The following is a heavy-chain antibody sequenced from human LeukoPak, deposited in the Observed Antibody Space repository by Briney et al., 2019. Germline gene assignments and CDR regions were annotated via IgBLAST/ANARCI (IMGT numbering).Heavy chain of an antibody. D-gene: IGHD6-19*01. V-gene: IGHV1-69*01. Sequence: ASVKVSCKTSGDSFSNYVINWVRQAPGQRPEWMGGIIPLFTTPNYAQKLQGRVTITADESTTTVSMELSSLISEDTAVYYCVKPLYSSDWSIPHCFDNWGQGTLVTVSS. CDR2: IIPLFTTP. J-gene: IGHJ4*02. CDR3: VKPLYSSDWSIPHCFDN. CDR1: GDSFSNYV.